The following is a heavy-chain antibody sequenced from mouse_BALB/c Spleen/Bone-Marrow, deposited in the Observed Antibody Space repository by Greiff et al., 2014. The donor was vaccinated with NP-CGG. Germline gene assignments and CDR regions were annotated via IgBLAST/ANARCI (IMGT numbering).Heavy chain of an antibody. CDR1: GYSITSDYA. Sequence: VPLQQSGPGLVKPSQSLSLTCTVTGYSITSDYAWNWIRQFPGNKLEWMGYISXXXXXSYNPSXQSRISITRDTXKNQCFRQLKSVTTEDTATYYCARYYGSSYYAXXXWGQGTSVTVSS. J-gene: IGHJ4*01. CDR2: ISXXXXX. D-gene: IGHD1-1*01. CDR3: ARYYGSSYYAXXX. V-gene: IGHV3-2*02.